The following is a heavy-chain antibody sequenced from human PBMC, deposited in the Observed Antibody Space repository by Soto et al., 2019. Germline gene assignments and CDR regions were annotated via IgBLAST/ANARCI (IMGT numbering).Heavy chain of an antibody. CDR1: GYSFTSYW. D-gene: IGHD6-13*01. J-gene: IGHJ6*02. CDR2: IYPGDSDT. V-gene: IGHV5-51*01. Sequence: LGESLKISCQASGYSFTSYWIGWVRQMPGKGLESMGIIYPGDSDTRYSPSFQGQVTISADKSISTAYLQWSSLKASDTAMYYCARTAAAGKYYYGMDVWGQGTTVTVSS. CDR3: ARTAAAGKYYYGMDV.